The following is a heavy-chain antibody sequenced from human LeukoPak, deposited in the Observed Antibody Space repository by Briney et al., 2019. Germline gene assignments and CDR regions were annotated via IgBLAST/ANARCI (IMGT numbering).Heavy chain of an antibody. Sequence: ASVKVSCKASGYTFTSFDINWVRQATGQGLEWMGWMSPNSGNIGYAQKFQGRVTMTRNTSIGTAYMELSSLRSEDTAVHYCARVRDFYDSSAHFAFWGQGTLVTVSS. D-gene: IGHD3-22*01. CDR1: GYTFTSFD. J-gene: IGHJ4*02. CDR3: ARVRDFYDSSAHFAF. V-gene: IGHV1-8*01. CDR2: MSPNSGNI.